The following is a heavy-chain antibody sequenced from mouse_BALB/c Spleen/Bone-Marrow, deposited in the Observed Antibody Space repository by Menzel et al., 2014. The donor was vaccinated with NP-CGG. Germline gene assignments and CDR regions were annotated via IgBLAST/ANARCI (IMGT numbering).Heavy chain of an antibody. CDR2: ISSGGHDT. V-gene: IGHV5-6-4*01. J-gene: IGHJ2*01. Sequence: EVMLVESGGGLVKPGGSLKLSCAASGFTFSSYSMSWVRQTPEKRLEWVATISSGGHDTYYPDSVKGRFTISRDNAKNTLYLHMSSLKSEDTAMYYCSKDGGYDYSYYFDYWGQGTTLTVSS. D-gene: IGHD2-4*01. CDR1: GFTFSSYS. CDR3: SKDGGYDYSYYFDY.